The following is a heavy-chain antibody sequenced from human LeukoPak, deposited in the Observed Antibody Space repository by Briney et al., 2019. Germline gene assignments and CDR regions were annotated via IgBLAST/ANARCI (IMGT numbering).Heavy chain of an antibody. CDR2: IYYSGST. D-gene: IGHD3-22*01. Sequence: SETLSLTCTVSGGSISSSSYYWGWIRQPPGKGLEWIGSIYYSGSTYYNPSLKSRVTISVDTSKNQFSLKLSSVTAADTAVYYCAGLATYYYDSSNFDYWGQGTLVTVSS. CDR1: GGSISSSSYY. CDR3: AGLATYYYDSSNFDY. V-gene: IGHV4-39*01. J-gene: IGHJ4*02.